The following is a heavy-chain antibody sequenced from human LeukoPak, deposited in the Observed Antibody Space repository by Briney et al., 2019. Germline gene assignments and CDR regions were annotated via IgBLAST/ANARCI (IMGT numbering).Heavy chain of an antibody. CDR3: ARGAATRKSGFYYYYMDV. Sequence: PGGSLRLSCAASGSTFSSYNVNWVRQAPGKGLEWVSSITTGNSFLYFADSVKGRFTISRDHANNSLYLQMNSPRADDTAVYYCARGAATRKSGFYYYYMDVWGKGTTVTVSS. V-gene: IGHV3-21*01. D-gene: IGHD5-12*01. J-gene: IGHJ6*03. CDR1: GSTFSSYN. CDR2: ITTGNSFL.